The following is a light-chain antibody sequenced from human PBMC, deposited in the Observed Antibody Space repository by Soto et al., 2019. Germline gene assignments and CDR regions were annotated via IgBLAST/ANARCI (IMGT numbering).Light chain of an antibody. CDR2: DVS. V-gene: IGLV2-14*01. CDR1: SSDVGGYNY. Sequence: QSVLTQPASVSGSPGQSITISCTGTSSDVGGYNYVSWYQQYPGKAPKLMIYDVSNRPSGVSNRFSGSKSGITASLTISGLQAEDEADYYCTSYTTSSTLVFGTGTKVTVL. J-gene: IGLJ1*01. CDR3: TSYTTSSTLV.